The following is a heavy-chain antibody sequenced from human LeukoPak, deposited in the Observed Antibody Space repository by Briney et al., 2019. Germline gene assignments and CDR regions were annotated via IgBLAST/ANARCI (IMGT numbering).Heavy chain of an antibody. CDR2: ISPNTGGT. CDR3: ARDFFHGHCSGLSCFLLDY. Sequence: GASVKVSCKASEYTFTDYYIHWIRQAPGQGLEWMGRISPNTGGTDHAQEFRDKITMTRDTSISTAYIELSRLISDDTAVYYCARDFFHGHCSGLSCFLLDYWGQGSLVTVSS. V-gene: IGHV1-2*06. CDR1: EYTFTDYY. D-gene: IGHD2-15*01. J-gene: IGHJ4*02.